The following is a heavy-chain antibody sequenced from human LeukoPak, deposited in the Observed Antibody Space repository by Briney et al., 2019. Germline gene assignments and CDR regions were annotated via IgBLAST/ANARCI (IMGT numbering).Heavy chain of an antibody. J-gene: IGHJ4*02. CDR2: ISVSGENT. CDR1: GFTFSSYA. V-gene: IGHV3-23*01. Sequence: GGSLRLSCAASGFTFSSYAMTWVRQAPGKGLQWVSTISVSGENTYYADSVKGRFTISRDISKSTLYLQMNSPRDEDTALYYCAKYGSGTYYNGLHWGQGTLVTVSS. D-gene: IGHD3-10*01. CDR3: AKYGSGTYYNGLH.